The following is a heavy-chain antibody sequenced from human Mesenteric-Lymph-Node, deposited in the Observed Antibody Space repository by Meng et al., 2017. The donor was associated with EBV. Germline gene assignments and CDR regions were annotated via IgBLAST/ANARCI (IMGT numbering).Heavy chain of an antibody. CDR3: ASRHGSGSYVGFDP. CDR1: GGSISRFRW. Sequence: QLQGPGPGLVKASEPLSSAVAFSGGSISRFRWWMWSRQPPGKGLEWIGQIYHSGITYYNPSLADRITISVDKSKNILSLNLTSVTAADTAVYFCASRHGSGSYVGFDPWGQGTLVTVSS. V-gene: IGHV4-4*02. J-gene: IGHJ5*02. D-gene: IGHD3-10*01. CDR2: IYHSGIT.